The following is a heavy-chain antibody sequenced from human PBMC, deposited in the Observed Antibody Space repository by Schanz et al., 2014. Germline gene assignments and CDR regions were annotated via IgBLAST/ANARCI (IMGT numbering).Heavy chain of an antibody. CDR2: IKQDESER. CDR1: GFTFSNYW. J-gene: IGHJ6*02. CDR3: ARGASRDYFAMDV. V-gene: IGHV3-7*01. Sequence: EVQLEVSGGCLVQPGGSLRVSCAASGFTFSNYWMSWVRQAPGKGLEWVANIKQDESERSYVDSVKGRFTISRDNAKNSLYLQMNNLRAEDTAVYYCARGASRDYFAMDVWGQGTTVTVSS.